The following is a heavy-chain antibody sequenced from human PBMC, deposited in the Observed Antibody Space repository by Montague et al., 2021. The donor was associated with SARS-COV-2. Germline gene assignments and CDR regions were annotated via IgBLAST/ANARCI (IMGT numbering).Heavy chain of an antibody. J-gene: IGHJ4*01. CDR1: GGSLSSYY. D-gene: IGHD1-26*01. V-gene: IGHV4-59*08. Sequence: SETLSLTCTVSGGSLSSYYWSWIRQPPGKGLEWIGYIYYSGSTNYNPSLRSRVTMSVDTSKNQFSLRLTSMTAADTAVFYCASLSPSGVGCGGYFDNWGLGTLVTVSS. CDR2: IYYSGST. CDR3: ASLSPSGVGCGGYFDN.